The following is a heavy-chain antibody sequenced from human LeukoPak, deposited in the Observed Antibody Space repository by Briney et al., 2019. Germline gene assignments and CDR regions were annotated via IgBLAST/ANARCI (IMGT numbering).Heavy chain of an antibody. J-gene: IGHJ4*02. CDR3: AKGGGQLDNPNFDY. V-gene: IGHV3-30*18. Sequence: GGSLKLSCAASGFTFSSYGMHWVRQAPGKGLEWVAVISYDGSNKYYADSVKGRFTISRDNSKNTLYLQMNSLRAEDTAVYYCAKGGGQLDNPNFDYWGQGTLVTVSS. D-gene: IGHD1-1*01. CDR2: ISYDGSNK. CDR1: GFTFSSYG.